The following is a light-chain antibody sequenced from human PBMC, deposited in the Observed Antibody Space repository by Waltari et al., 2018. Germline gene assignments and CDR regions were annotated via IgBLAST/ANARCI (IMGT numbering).Light chain of an antibody. V-gene: IGLV1-51*01. CDR1: ASNVEHNF. CDR3: GAGDSSLTAGV. J-gene: IGLJ3*02. Sequence: QSVLTQPPSVSAAPGQMVAISCSGGASNVEHNFVSWYQQLPGTAPKLLIYDDIPRPSGIPDRFSGSKSGTSATLAITGLQTGDEADYYCGAGDSSLTAGVFGEGTKLTVL. CDR2: DDI.